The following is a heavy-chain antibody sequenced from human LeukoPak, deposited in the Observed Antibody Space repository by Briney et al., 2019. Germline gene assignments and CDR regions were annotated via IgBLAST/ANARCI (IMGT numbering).Heavy chain of an antibody. V-gene: IGHV4-39*07. Sequence: SQTLSLTCTVSGGSISSSGYYWGWIRQPPGKGLEWIGSIHHSGSTNYNPSLKSRVTISVDKSKNQFSLKLSSVTAADTAVYYCARDRYDSSGYYLDYWGQGTLVTVSS. J-gene: IGHJ4*02. CDR3: ARDRYDSSGYYLDY. D-gene: IGHD3-22*01. CDR2: IHHSGST. CDR1: GGSISSSGYY.